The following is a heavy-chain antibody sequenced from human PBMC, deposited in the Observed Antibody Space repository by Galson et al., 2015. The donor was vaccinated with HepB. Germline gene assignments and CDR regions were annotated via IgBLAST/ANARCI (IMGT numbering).Heavy chain of an antibody. CDR2: VDHEGRT. CDR3: ARAPKFHYLFDL. Sequence: SETLSLTCVVSGGSLTDKFWSWVRLSPGRGLEWVGQVDHEGRTKYNPSLESRVAISVDTSNNHLSLRLASVTAADTAVYYCARAPKFHYLFDLWGQGTLVTVSS. D-gene: IGHD1-26*01. V-gene: IGHV4-34*01. CDR1: GGSLTDKF. J-gene: IGHJ4*02.